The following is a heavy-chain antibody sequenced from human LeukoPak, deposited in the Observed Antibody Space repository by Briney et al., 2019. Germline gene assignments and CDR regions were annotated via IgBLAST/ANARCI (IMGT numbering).Heavy chain of an antibody. Sequence: PGGSLRLSCAASGFTVSSKYMSWVRQAPGKGLEWVSIMYDGGRTYYADSVRGQFTISRDNSKNTLHLQMNSLRADDTAVYYCARGLTYSFLDYWGRGTQVTVSS. D-gene: IGHD5-12*01. CDR3: ARGLTYSFLDY. J-gene: IGHJ4*02. V-gene: IGHV3-53*01. CDR2: MYDGGRT. CDR1: GFTVSSKY.